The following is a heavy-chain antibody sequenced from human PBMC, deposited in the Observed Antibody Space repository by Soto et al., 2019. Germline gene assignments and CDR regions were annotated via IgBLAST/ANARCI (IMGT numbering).Heavy chain of an antibody. CDR2: IYWDDDK. CDR3: AHLDFDWLFRDAFDI. J-gene: IGHJ3*02. Sequence: QITLKESGPTLVKPTQTLTLTCTYSGFSLSTSGVGVGWIRQPPGKALEWLALIYWDDDKRYSPSLKSRLTITKDTSKHQVVLTMTNMEPVDTATYYCAHLDFDWLFRDAFDIWGQGTMVTVSS. V-gene: IGHV2-5*02. D-gene: IGHD3-9*01. CDR1: GFSLSTSGVG.